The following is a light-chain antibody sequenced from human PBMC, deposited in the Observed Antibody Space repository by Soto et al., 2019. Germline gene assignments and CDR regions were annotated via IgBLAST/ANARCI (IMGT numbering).Light chain of an antibody. CDR2: AAS. CDR3: QLFSSVPWA. CDR1: QGIANY. J-gene: IGKJ3*01. Sequence: DIQMTQSPSSLSASIGDRVTITCRATQGIANYLAWYQQKPGKAPKLLIYAASTLQSGVPPRFSGSGAGTEFTLTISSLQPEDVATYYCQLFSSVPWAFGPGTKVDIK. V-gene: IGKV1-27*01.